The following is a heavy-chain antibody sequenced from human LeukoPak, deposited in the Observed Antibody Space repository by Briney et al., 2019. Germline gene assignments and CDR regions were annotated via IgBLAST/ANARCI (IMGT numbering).Heavy chain of an antibody. D-gene: IGHD2-2*01. Sequence: GGSLRLSCAASGITFSNYAMNWVRQAPGKGLEWVSVISGSGAGTYYADSVRGRFTISRDNSKNTLYLQMSNLRAEDTAVYYCAKDRAALPVTTYNFDFWGQGTLVTVSS. CDR1: GITFSNYA. J-gene: IGHJ4*02. V-gene: IGHV3-23*01. CDR2: ISGSGAGT. CDR3: AKDRAALPVTTYNFDF.